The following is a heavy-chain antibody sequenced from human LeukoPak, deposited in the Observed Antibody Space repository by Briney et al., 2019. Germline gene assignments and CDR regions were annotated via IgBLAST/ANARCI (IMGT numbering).Heavy chain of an antibody. CDR2: ISYSGST. CDR1: GGSISSYD. J-gene: IGHJ6*03. V-gene: IGHV4-59*01. CDR3: ARGRHNYYGSGSYYYYYYMDV. D-gene: IGHD3-10*01. Sequence: PSETLSLTCNVSGGSISSYDWIWIRQPPGKGLEWIGYISYSGSTNYNPSLKSRVTISVDTSKNQFSLKLSSVTAADTAVYYCARGRHNYYGSGSYYYYYYMDVWGKGTMVTVSS.